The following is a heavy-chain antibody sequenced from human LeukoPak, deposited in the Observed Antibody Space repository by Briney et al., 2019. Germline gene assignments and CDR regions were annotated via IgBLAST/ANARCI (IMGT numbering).Heavy chain of an antibody. Sequence: SETLSLTCTVSGGSISSSSYYWGWIRQPPGKGLEWIGSIYYSGSTYYNPSLKSRVTISVDTSKNQFSLKLSSVTAADTAVYYCARHEDIVVVPAAIGIDYWGQGTLVTVSS. CDR2: IYYSGST. V-gene: IGHV4-39*01. J-gene: IGHJ4*02. CDR1: GGSISSSSYY. D-gene: IGHD2-2*02. CDR3: ARHEDIVVVPAAIGIDY.